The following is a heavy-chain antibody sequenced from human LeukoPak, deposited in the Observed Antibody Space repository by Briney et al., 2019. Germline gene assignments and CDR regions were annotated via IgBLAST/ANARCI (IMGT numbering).Heavy chain of an antibody. CDR1: GFTFSSYA. CDR2: ISYDGSNK. V-gene: IGHV3-30-3*01. CDR3: ARAPFTLYGDSPHYYYGMDV. J-gene: IGHJ6*02. D-gene: IGHD4-17*01. Sequence: GGSLRLSGAASGFTFSSYAMHWVRQAPGKGLEWVAVISYDGSNKYYADSVKGRFTISTDNSKNTLYLQMNSLRAEDTAVYYCARAPFTLYGDSPHYYYGMDVWGQGTTVTVSS.